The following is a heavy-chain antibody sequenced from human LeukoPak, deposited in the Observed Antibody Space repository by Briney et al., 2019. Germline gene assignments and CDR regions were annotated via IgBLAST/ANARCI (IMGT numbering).Heavy chain of an antibody. CDR2: IYYSGST. J-gene: IGHJ4*02. V-gene: IGHV4-39*01. D-gene: IGHD6-13*01. Sequence: KSSETLSLTCTVSGGSISSSSYYWGWIRQPPGKGLEWFGSIYYSGSTYYNPSLKSRVTISVDTSKNQFSLKLSSVTAADTAVYYCARLPKTVPIAAAGDWGQGTLVTVSS. CDR1: GGSISSSSYY. CDR3: ARLPKTVPIAAAGD.